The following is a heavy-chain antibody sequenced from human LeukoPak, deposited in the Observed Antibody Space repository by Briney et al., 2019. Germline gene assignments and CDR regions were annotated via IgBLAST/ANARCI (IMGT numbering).Heavy chain of an antibody. J-gene: IGHJ4*02. V-gene: IGHV3-13*01. Sequence: PGGSLRLSCAASGFTFSNYAMHWVRQATGKGLEWVSAIGTAGDTFYPGSVKGRFTISRGNAKNSLYLQMNGLRGEDTAVYYCARQKLSHGNFDYWGQGTLVTVSS. CDR2: IGTAGDT. CDR3: ARQKLSHGNFDY. CDR1: GFTFSNYA. D-gene: IGHD1-26*01.